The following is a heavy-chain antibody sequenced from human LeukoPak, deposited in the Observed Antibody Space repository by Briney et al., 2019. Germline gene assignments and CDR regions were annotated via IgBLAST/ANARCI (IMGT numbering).Heavy chain of an antibody. V-gene: IGHV3-13*01. J-gene: IGHJ4*02. D-gene: IGHD3-10*01. Sequence: GGSLRLSCAASGFTFSSYDMHWVRQATGKGLEWVSAIGTAGDTYYPGSVKGRFTISRDNSKNTLYLQMNSLRAEDTAVYYCAKTLLTDFRGITSSYKSDWGQGTLVTVSS. CDR2: IGTAGDT. CDR3: AKTLLTDFRGITSSYKSD. CDR1: GFTFSSYD.